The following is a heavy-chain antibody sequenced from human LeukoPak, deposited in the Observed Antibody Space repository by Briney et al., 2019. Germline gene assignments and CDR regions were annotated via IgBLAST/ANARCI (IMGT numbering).Heavy chain of an antibody. J-gene: IGHJ4*02. V-gene: IGHV4-34*01. CDR1: GGSFSGYY. Sequence: PSETLSLTCAVYGGSFSGYYWSWIRQPPGKGLEWIGEINHSGSTNYNPSLKSRVTISVDTSKNQFSLKLSSVTAADTAVYYCARGLIYDCWGQGTLVTVSS. CDR2: INHSGST. CDR3: ARGLIYDC.